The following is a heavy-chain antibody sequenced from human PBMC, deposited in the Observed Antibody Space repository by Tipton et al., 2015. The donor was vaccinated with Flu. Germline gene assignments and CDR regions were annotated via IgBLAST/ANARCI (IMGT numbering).Heavy chain of an antibody. D-gene: IGHD3-16*01. CDR2: IYSSGST. Sequence: TLSLTCTVSGGSISSGSDYWSWIRQPAGKELEWIGRIYSSGSTNYNPSLKSRVTISVDTSKNQFSLKLSSVTAADTAVYYCAREWGDAFDIWGQGTMVTVSS. CDR3: AREWGDAFDI. CDR1: GGSISSGSDY. V-gene: IGHV4-61*02. J-gene: IGHJ3*02.